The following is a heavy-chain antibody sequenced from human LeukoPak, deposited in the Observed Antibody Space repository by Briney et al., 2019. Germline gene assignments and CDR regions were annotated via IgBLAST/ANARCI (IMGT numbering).Heavy chain of an antibody. CDR2: IYTSGST. D-gene: IGHD6-19*01. CDR3: ARDSIAVAGFDY. V-gene: IGHV4-61*02. J-gene: IGHJ4*02. CDR1: GGSLSSGSYY. Sequence: SETLSLTCTVSGGSLSSGSYYWSWIRQPAGTGLEWLGRIYTSGSTNYNPSLKSRVTISVDTSKNQFSLKLSSVTAADTAVYYCARDSIAVAGFDYWGQGTLVTVSS.